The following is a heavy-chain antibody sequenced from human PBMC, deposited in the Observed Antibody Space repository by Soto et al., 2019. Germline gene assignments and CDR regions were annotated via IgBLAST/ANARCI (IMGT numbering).Heavy chain of an antibody. Sequence: GGSLRLSCAASGFPCGSYDMTWVRQAPGKGLEWVSTILVDGRTFYVDSVKGRFTISRDNSRNTVDLQMNSLTAGDTALYYCAKATATGGGAFDFCGQGRMVTVSS. D-gene: IGHD2-8*02. CDR2: ILVDGRT. V-gene: IGHV3-23*01. CDR3: AKATATGGGAFDF. CDR1: GFPCGSYD. J-gene: IGHJ3*01.